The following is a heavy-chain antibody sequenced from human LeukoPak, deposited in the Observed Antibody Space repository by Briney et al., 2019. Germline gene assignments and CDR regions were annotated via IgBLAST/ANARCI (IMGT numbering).Heavy chain of an antibody. CDR2: IIPIFGTA. Sequence: SVKVSCKASGGIFSSYAISWVRQAPGQGLEWMGRIIPIFGTANYAQKFQGRVTITTDESTSTAYMELSSLRSEDTAVYYCARGVELGDWFDPWGQGTLVTVSS. CDR1: GGIFSSYA. D-gene: IGHD1-7*01. V-gene: IGHV1-69*05. CDR3: ARGVELGDWFDP. J-gene: IGHJ5*02.